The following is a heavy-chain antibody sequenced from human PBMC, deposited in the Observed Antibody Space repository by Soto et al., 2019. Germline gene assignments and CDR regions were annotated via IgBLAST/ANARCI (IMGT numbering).Heavy chain of an antibody. CDR1: GFTFSNAW. J-gene: IGHJ4*02. V-gene: IGHV3-48*01. CDR2: ISSSSSTI. Sequence: GGSLRLSCAASGFTFSNAWINWVRQAPGKGLEWVSYISSSSSTIYYADSVKGRFTISRDNAKNSLYLQMNSLRAEDTAVYYCARDFEGGTTEIDYWGQGTLVTVSS. D-gene: IGHD1-7*01. CDR3: ARDFEGGTTEIDY.